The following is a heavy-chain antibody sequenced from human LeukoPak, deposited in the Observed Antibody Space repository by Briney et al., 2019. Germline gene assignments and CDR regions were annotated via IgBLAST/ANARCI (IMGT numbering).Heavy chain of an antibody. CDR1: GYTFTSYD. CDR3: ARGDWEVIITQYYMDV. D-gene: IGHD3-3*01. CDR2: MNPNSGNT. V-gene: IGHV1-8*01. Sequence: ASVKVSCKASGYTFTSYDINWVRQATGQGLEWMGWMNPNSGNTGYAQKFQGRVTMTRNTSISTAYMELSSLRSEDTAAYYCARGDWEVIITQYYMDVWGKGTTVTVSS. J-gene: IGHJ6*03.